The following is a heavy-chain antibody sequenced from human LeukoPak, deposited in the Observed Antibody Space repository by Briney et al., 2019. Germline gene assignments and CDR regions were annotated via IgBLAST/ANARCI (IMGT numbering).Heavy chain of an antibody. J-gene: IGHJ4*02. CDR1: GGSFNSYY. CDR2: SNHSGST. V-gene: IGHV4-34*01. CDR3: ARGATLAVVGGAGDY. Sequence: SETLSLTCAVYGGSFNSYYWNWVRQPPGKELEGIGESNHSGSTNYNPSLKSRVTISVDTSKTQFSLNLSSVTAADTAVYWCARGATLAVVGGAGDYWGEGPVVTVSS. D-gene: IGHD6-19*01.